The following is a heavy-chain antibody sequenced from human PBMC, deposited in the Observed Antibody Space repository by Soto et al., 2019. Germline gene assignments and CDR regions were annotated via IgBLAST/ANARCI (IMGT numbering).Heavy chain of an antibody. J-gene: IGHJ5*02. D-gene: IGHD1-26*01. Sequence: ASVKVSGKASGYTFTGYHIHWVRQAPGQGLEWMGWINTNTGGTNYAQKFQGWVTMTRDTSINTAYMELSRLRSDDTAVYYCARWVGASNWFDPWGQGSLVTVSS. CDR2: INTNTGGT. V-gene: IGHV1-2*04. CDR1: GYTFTGYH. CDR3: ARWVGASNWFDP.